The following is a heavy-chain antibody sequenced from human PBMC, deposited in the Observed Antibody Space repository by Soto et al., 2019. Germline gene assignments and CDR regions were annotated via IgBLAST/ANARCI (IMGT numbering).Heavy chain of an antibody. D-gene: IGHD6-13*01. CDR3: ARGGGVAAAGANYYYYYGMDV. CDR1: GGSISSYY. V-gene: IGHV4-59*01. CDR2: IYYSGST. J-gene: IGHJ6*02. Sequence: SETLSLTFTVSGGSISSYYWSWIRQPPGKGLEWIGYIYYSGSTNYNPSLKSRVTISVDTSKNQFSLKLSSVTAADTAVYYCARGGGVAAAGANYYYYYGMDVWGQGTTVTVSS.